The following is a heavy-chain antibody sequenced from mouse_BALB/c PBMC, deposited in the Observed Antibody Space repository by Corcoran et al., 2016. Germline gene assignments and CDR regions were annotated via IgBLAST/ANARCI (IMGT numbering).Heavy chain of an antibody. CDR2: INTYTGEP. V-gene: IGHV9-3-1*01. CDR1: GYTFTNYG. Sequence: QIQLVQSGPELKKPGETVKISCKASGYTFTNYGMNWVKKAPGKGLKWMGWINTYTGEPTYADDFKGRFAFSLETSSSTAYLQINNLKQEDTATYFCAREPYAMDYWGQGTSVTVSS. J-gene: IGHJ4*01. CDR3: AREPYAMDY.